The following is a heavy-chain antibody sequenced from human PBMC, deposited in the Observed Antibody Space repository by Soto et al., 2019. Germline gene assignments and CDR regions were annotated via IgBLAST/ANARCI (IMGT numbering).Heavy chain of an antibody. J-gene: IGHJ4*02. CDR2: IHHTGST. Sequence: PSETLSLTCTVSGGFISSYYWSWIRQSPGRGLELIGYIHHTGSTNYNPPLKSRVTMSLDTSRNQFSLKLYSVTAADTAVYYCARSLDSSGFYFSNCWGQGTLVTVSS. CDR3: ARSLDSSGFYFSNC. V-gene: IGHV4-59*01. CDR1: GGFISSYY. D-gene: IGHD3-22*01.